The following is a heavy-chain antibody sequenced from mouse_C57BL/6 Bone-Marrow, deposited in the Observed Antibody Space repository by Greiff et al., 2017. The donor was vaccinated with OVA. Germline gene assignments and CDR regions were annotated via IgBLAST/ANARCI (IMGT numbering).Heavy chain of an antibody. J-gene: IGHJ2*01. CDR1: GFNIKDDY. D-gene: IGHD1-1*01. CDR3: TFPIASVVATDY. Sequence: VQLQQSGAELVRPGASVKVSCTASGFNIKDDYMHWVKQRPEQGLEWIGWIDPENGDTEYASKFQGKATITADTSSNTAYLQLSSLTSEDTAVYYCTFPIASVVATDYWGQGTTLTVSS. V-gene: IGHV14-4*01. CDR2: IDPENGDT.